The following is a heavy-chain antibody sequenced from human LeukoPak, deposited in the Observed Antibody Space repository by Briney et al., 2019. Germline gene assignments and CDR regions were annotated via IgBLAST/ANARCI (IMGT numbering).Heavy chain of an antibody. D-gene: IGHD6-19*01. CDR2: IYYSGST. V-gene: IGHV4-59*08. CDR1: GGSISSYY. J-gene: IGHJ5*02. Sequence: NPSETLSLTCTVSGGSISSYYWSWIRQPPGKGLEWIGYIYYSGSTNYNPSLKSRVTISVDTSKNQFSLKLSSVTAADTAVYYCASLVYSSGWYSGGWFDPWGQGTLVTVSS. CDR3: ASLVYSSGWYSGGWFDP.